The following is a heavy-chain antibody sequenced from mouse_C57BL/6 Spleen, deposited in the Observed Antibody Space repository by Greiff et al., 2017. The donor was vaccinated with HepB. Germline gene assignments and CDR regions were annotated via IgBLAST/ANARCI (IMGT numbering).Heavy chain of an antibody. J-gene: IGHJ4*01. Sequence: EVKLVESGGGLVKPGGSLKLSCAASGFTFSSYAMSWVRQTPEKRLEWVATISDGGSYTYYPDNVKGRFTISRDNAKNNLYLQMSHLKSEDTAMYCCARGDYYAMDYWGQGTSVTVSS. CDR2: ISDGGSYT. CDR1: GFTFSSYA. CDR3: ARGDYYAMDY. V-gene: IGHV5-4*03.